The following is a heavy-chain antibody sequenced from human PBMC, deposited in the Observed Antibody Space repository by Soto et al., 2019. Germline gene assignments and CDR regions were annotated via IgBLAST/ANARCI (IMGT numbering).Heavy chain of an antibody. CDR1: GYTFTSYA. CDR3: ARGNGGRYDWFGP. D-gene: IGHD1-26*01. J-gene: IGHJ5*02. Sequence: ASVKVSCKASGYTFTSYAMHWVRQAPGQRLEWKGWMIPNSGNTGYAQKFQCRLTMTRNASISTAYMELSILRSEDTAVYYCARGNGGRYDWFGPWGQGTLVTVSS. CDR2: MIPNSGNT. V-gene: IGHV1-8*02.